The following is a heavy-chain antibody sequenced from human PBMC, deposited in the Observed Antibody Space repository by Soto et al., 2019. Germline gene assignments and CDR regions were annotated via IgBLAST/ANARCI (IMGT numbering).Heavy chain of an antibody. J-gene: IGHJ6*02. V-gene: IGHV1-69*01. CDR3: ARGGIAAAGGYYYYGMDV. Sequence: QVQLVQSGAEVKKPGSSVKVSCKASGGTFSSYAISWVRQAPGQGLEWMGGIIPIFGTANYAQKFQGRVTITADESTSTAYMDLSSLRSEDTAVYYCARGGIAAAGGYYYYGMDVWGQGTTVTVSS. CDR1: GGTFSSYA. D-gene: IGHD6-13*01. CDR2: IIPIFGTA.